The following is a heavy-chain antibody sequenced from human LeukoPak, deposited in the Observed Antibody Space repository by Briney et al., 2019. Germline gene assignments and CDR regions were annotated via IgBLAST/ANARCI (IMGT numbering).Heavy chain of an antibody. D-gene: IGHD5/OR15-5a*01. CDR2: IIPIFGTA. CDR3: ARDPTQYLRYGHFDY. V-gene: IGHV1-69*13. J-gene: IGHJ4*02. CDR1: GYTFTSYY. Sequence: SVKVSCKASGYTFTSYYMHWVRQAPGQGLEWMGGIIPIFGTANYAQKFQGRVTITADESTSTAYMELSSLRSEDTAVYYCARDPTQYLRYGHFDYWGQGTLVTVSS.